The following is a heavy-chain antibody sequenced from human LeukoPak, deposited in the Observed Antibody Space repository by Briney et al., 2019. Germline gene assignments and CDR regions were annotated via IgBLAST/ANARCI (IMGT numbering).Heavy chain of an antibody. V-gene: IGHV1-2*02. CDR2: INPNSGGT. J-gene: IGHJ6*03. CDR1: GYTFTGYY. D-gene: IGHD2-15*01. CDR3: ARVIAVVGYTDLYYYYYMDV. Sequence: ASVKVSCKASGYTFTGYYMHWVRQAPGQGLEWMGWINPNSGGTNYAQKFQGRVTMTRDTSISTAYMELSRLRSDDTAVYYCARVIAVVGYTDLYYYYYMDVWGKGTTVTISS.